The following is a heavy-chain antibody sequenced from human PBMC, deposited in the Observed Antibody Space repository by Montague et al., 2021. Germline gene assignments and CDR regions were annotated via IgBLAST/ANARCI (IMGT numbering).Heavy chain of an antibody. CDR2: LYYSGST. D-gene: IGHD3-3*02. CDR3: ARGRLAKGDFDY. Sequence: TLSLTCTVSGDSLSSVGYSWTWIRQHPGKGLEWIGYLYYSGSTYYNPSLKSRVTISGDTSKNHFSLRLTSVTAAATAVYYCARGRLAKGDFDYWGQGTLVTVSS. V-gene: IGHV4-31*03. CDR1: GDSLSSVGYS. J-gene: IGHJ4*02.